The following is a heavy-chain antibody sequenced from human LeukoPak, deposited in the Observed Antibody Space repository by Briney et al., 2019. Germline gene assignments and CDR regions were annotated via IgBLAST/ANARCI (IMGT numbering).Heavy chain of an antibody. V-gene: IGHV3-53*01. J-gene: IGHJ4*02. CDR1: GFTVSSNY. D-gene: IGHD2-15*01. Sequence: PGGSLRLSCAASGFTVSSNYMSWVRQAPGKGLEWVSVIYSGGSTYYADSVKGRFTISRDNSKNTLYLQMNSLRAEDTAVYYCARAIYCSGGSCLEYWGQGTLVTVSS. CDR3: ARAIYCSGGSCLEY. CDR2: IYSGGST.